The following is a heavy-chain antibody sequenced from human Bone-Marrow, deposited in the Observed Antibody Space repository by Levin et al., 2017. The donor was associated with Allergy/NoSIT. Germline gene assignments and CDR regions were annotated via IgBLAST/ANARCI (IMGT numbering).Heavy chain of an antibody. J-gene: IGHJ6*02. D-gene: IGHD2-2*01. V-gene: IGHV3-23*01. CDR3: AKSSFPGYCSSTSCYWSSLAV. CDR1: GFTFSSYA. Sequence: GGSLRLSCAASGFTFSSYAMSWVRQAPGKGLEWVSVISGSGGTTYYADSVEGRFTNSRDNSKNTLYLQMNSLRAEDTAVYYCAKSSFPGYCSSTSCYWSSLAVWGQGTTVTVSS. CDR2: ISGSGGTT.